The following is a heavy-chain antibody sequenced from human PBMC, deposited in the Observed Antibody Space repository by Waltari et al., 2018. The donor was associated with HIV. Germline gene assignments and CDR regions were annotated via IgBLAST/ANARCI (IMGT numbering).Heavy chain of an antibody. CDR1: GYTFTGSY. Sequence: QVQLVQSGAEVKKPGASVKVSCKASGYTFTGSYMHWVRQAPGQGLEWMGRINPNSGGTNYAQKFQGRVTMTRDTSISTAYMELSRLRSDDTAVYYCARRYYDSSGYYAFDIWGQGTMVTVSS. J-gene: IGHJ3*02. CDR3: ARRYYDSSGYYAFDI. V-gene: IGHV1-2*06. D-gene: IGHD3-22*01. CDR2: INPNSGGT.